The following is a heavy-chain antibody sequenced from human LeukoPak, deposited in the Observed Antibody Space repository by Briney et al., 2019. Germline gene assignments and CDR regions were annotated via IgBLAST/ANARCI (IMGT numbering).Heavy chain of an antibody. J-gene: IGHJ3*02. Sequence: GGSLRLSCAASGFTVSSNYMSWVRQAPGKGLEWVSVIYSGGSTYYADSVKGRFTISRDNSKNTLYLQMNSLRAEDTAVYYCARVKRYCSGGNCYLGAFDIWGQGTMVTVSS. CDR1: GFTVSSNY. CDR2: IYSGGST. CDR3: ARVKRYCSGGNCYLGAFDI. V-gene: IGHV3-66*01. D-gene: IGHD2-15*01.